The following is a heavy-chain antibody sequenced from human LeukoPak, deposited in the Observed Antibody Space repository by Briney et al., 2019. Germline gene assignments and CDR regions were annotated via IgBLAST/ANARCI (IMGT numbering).Heavy chain of an antibody. Sequence: SETLSLTCTVSGGSISSTTYYWAWIRQPPGKGLEWIGSIYYSGSPHYNPSLKSRVTISVDTSKNQLSLKLSSVTAADTAVYHCARHSDRSAYYYPFTYWGQGTLVTVPS. V-gene: IGHV4-39*01. CDR2: IYYSGSP. D-gene: IGHD3-22*01. J-gene: IGHJ4*02. CDR3: ARHSDRSAYYYPFTY. CDR1: GGSISSTTYY.